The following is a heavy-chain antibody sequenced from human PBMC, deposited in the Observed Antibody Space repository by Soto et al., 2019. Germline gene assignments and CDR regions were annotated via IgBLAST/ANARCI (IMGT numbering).Heavy chain of an antibody. V-gene: IGHV3-7*05. CDR2: IKQDGSEK. J-gene: IGHJ4*02. CDR3: ARDQLPYYDSSGYYY. D-gene: IGHD3-22*01. CDR1: GFTFSSYW. Sequence: GGSLRLSCAASGFTFSSYWMSWVRQAPGKGLEWVANIKQDGSEKYYVDSVKGRFTISRDNAKNSLYLQMNSLRAEDTAVYYCARDQLPYYDSSGYYYWGQGTLVTVSS.